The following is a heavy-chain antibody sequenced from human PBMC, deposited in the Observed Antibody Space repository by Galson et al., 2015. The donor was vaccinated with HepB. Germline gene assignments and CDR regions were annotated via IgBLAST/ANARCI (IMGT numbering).Heavy chain of an antibody. CDR2: ISGSTTYT. CDR3: ARDPREIYGMDV. CDR1: GFTFSRYY. V-gene: IGHV3-11*06. Sequence: SLRLSCAASGFTFSRYYMSWIRQAPGKGLEWVSYISGSTTYTNYADSVKGRFTISRDNAKKSLYLQMNSLRAEDTAVYYCARDPREIYGMDVWGQGTTVTVSS. D-gene: IGHD5-24*01. J-gene: IGHJ6*02.